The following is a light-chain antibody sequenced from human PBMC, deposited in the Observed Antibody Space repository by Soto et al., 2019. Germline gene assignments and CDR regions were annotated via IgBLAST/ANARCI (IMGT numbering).Light chain of an antibody. V-gene: IGLV1-40*01. CDR1: SSNIGAGYD. CDR2: ADN. J-gene: IGLJ1*01. Sequence: QSVLTQTPSVSGAPGQKITMSCTGSSSNIGAGYDVHWYQQLPGAAPRLLIYADNNRPSGVPDRFSASNSGTSASLAITGLQGEDEAVYYCQSYDSTLSARYVFGTGTKLTVL. CDR3: QSYDSTLSARYV.